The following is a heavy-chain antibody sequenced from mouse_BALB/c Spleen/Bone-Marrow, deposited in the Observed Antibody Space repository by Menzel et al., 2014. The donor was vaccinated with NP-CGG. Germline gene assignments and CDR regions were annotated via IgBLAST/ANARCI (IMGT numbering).Heavy chain of an antibody. D-gene: IGHD2-1*01. Sequence: EVQLQQSGPELVKPGASVKISCKASGYPFTDYNMHWVKQSHGKSLEWIGYIYHHTSDTGYNQKFRNRATLTVDISSSTAYMVLRSLTAEDSAVYYCVRAPPMSSVVTRDYWGQGTTLTVSS. CDR2: IYHHTSDT. V-gene: IGHV1S29*02. CDR1: GYPFTDYN. J-gene: IGHJ2*01. CDR3: VRAPPMSSVVTRDY.